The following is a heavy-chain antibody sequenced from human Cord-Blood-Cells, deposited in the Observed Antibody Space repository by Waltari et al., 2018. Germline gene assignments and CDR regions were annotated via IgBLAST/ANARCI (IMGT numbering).Heavy chain of an antibody. CDR1: GGSFSGYY. CDR3: ARGSPMITFGGVIADLYYFDY. CDR2: INHSGST. V-gene: IGHV4-34*01. J-gene: IGHJ4*02. Sequence: QVQLQQWGAGLLKPSETLSLTCAVYGGSFSGYYWSWNRQPPGQGLGWVGEINHSGSTNYNPSLKSRVTISGDTSKNQFFLKLSSVTAGDTAVYYWARGSPMITFGGVIADLYYFDYWGQGTLVTVSS. D-gene: IGHD3-16*02.